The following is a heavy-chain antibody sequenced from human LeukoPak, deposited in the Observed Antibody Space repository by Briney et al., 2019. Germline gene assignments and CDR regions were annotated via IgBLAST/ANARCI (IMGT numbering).Heavy chain of an antibody. CDR3: ARDHIAATGIIGH. V-gene: IGHV4-59*12. CDR2: IYISGST. D-gene: IGHD6-13*01. Sequence: SETLSLTCTVSGGSISSSYWSWIRQPPGKGLEWIGYIYISGSTYYNPSLKSRVTISVDTSKNQFSLKLSSVTAADTAVYHCARDHIAATGIIGHWGQGTLVTVSS. CDR1: GGSISSSY. J-gene: IGHJ4*02.